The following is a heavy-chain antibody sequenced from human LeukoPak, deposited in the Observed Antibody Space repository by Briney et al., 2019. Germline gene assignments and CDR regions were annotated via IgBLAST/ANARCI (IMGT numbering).Heavy chain of an antibody. D-gene: IGHD4-23*01. J-gene: IGHJ4*02. CDR3: ARLYGGNSNNYYCDY. CDR1: GGSSSSSSYY. CDR2: IHDSGST. Sequence: SQTLSLTCSVSGGSSSSSSYYCGWVRQPPGKGIEWIGSIHDSGSTDYNPSLKSRDTISVDTSKNQFSLKLSSVTAADTAVYYCARLYGGNSNNYYCDYWGQGTLVTVSS. V-gene: IGHV4-39*01.